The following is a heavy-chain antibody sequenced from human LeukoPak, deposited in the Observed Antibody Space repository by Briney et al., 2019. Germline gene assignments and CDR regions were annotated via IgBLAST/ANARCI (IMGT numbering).Heavy chain of an antibody. CDR1: GYTFTGYY. J-gene: IGHJ4*02. V-gene: IGHV1-2*02. Sequence: ASVKVSCKASGYTFTGYYIHWVRQAPGQGLEWMGWINPNSAGTHYAQKFQGRVTMTRDTSISTAYMELSRLRSDDTAVYYCARVGMYGSGSYLVYWGQGTLVTVSS. CDR2: INPNSAGT. D-gene: IGHD3-10*01. CDR3: ARVGMYGSGSYLVY.